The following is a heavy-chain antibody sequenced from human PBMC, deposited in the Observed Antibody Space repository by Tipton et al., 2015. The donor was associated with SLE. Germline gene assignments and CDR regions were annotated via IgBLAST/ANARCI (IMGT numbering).Heavy chain of an antibody. V-gene: IGHV4-39*07. CDR1: GGSISSSSYY. CDR2: IYYSGSS. Sequence: LRLSCTVSGGSISSSSYYWGWIRQPPGKGLEWIGLIYYSGSSSYNPSLKSRVTISVDTSKNQFSLKLSSVTAADTAVYYCARGHGIAAAGPNAEYFQHWGQRTLVTVSS. D-gene: IGHD6-13*01. CDR3: ARGHGIAAAGPNAEYFQH. J-gene: IGHJ1*01.